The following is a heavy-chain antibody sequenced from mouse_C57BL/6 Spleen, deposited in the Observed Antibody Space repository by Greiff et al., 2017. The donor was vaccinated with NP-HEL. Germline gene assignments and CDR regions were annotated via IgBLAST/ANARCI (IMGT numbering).Heavy chain of an antibody. D-gene: IGHD4-1*01. CDR3: TRDGTEAWCAY. Sequence: QVQLQQSGAELVRPGASVTLSCKASGYTFTDYEMHWVKQTPVHGLEWIGAIDPETGGTAYNQKFKGKAILTADKSSSTAYMELRSLTSEDSAVYYGTRDGTEAWCAYWGQGTLVTVSA. V-gene: IGHV1-15*01. J-gene: IGHJ3*01. CDR1: GYTFTDYE. CDR2: IDPETGGT.